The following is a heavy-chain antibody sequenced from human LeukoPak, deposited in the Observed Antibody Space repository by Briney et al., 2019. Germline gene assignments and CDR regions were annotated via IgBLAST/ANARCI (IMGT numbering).Heavy chain of an antibody. CDR1: TGSISSSGYF. V-gene: IGHV4-31*03. CDR3: ARGPYCSGGSCYIGWFDP. D-gene: IGHD2-15*01. J-gene: IGHJ5*02. CDR2: IWNSGRT. Sequence: SETLSLTCTVSTGSISSSGYFWTWIRQHPGEGLEWIGYIWNSGRTYYNPSLKSRAIISADTSKSQFSLSLTSVTAADTAVYYCARGPYCSGGSCYIGWFDPCGQGTLVTVSS.